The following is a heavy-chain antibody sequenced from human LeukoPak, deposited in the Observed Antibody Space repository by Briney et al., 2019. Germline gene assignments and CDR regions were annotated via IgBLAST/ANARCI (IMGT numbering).Heavy chain of an antibody. V-gene: IGHV4-61*01. CDR1: GGSVSSGNYY. CDR3: ARGVGAVYWYFDL. Sequence: SETLSLTCTVSGGSVSSGNYYWSWIRQPPGRGLEWIGYIYYSGSTNYNPSLKSRVTISVDTSKNQFSLKLTSVTAADTAVYYCARGVGAVYWYFDLWGRGTLVTVSS. J-gene: IGHJ2*01. D-gene: IGHD1-26*01. CDR2: IYYSGST.